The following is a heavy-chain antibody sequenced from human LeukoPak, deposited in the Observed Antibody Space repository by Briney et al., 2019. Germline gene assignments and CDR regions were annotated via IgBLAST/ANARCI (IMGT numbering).Heavy chain of an antibody. CDR1: GGSISSYY. V-gene: IGHV4-59*05. Sequence: SETLSLTCTVSGGSISSYYWSWIRQPPGKGLEWIGSIYYSGSTYYNPSLKSRVTISVDTSKNQFSLKLSSVTAADTAVYYCARDSSSWYGEHAFDIWGQGTMVTVSS. CDR3: ARDSSSWYGEHAFDI. J-gene: IGHJ3*02. D-gene: IGHD6-13*01. CDR2: IYYSGST.